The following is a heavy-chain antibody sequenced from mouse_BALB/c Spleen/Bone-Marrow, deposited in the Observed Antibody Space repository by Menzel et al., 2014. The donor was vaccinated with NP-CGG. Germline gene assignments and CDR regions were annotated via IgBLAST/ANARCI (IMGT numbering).Heavy chain of an antibody. CDR3: ARRGGSGNYAMDY. Sequence: EVQAVESGGGFVKPGGSLKLSCAASGFTFSSYAMSWVRQTPEKRLEWVASISSGGSTYYPDSVKGRFTISRDNARNILYLQMSSLRSEDTAMYYCARRGGSGNYAMDYWGQGTSVTVSS. D-gene: IGHD1-1*01. CDR2: ISSGGST. J-gene: IGHJ4*01. CDR1: GFTFSSYA. V-gene: IGHV5-6-5*01.